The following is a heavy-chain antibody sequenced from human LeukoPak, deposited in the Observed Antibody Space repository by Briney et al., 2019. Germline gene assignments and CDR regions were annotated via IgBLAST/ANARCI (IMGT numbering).Heavy chain of an antibody. D-gene: IGHD5-12*01. CDR1: GFTFSSYS. Sequence: GGSLRLSCAASGFTFSSYSMNWVRQAPGKGLEWVSSISSSGSTIYYADSVKGRFTISRDNAKNSLYLQMNSLRAEDTAVYYCARSSSGYVYYWGQGTLVTVSS. J-gene: IGHJ4*02. CDR2: ISSSGSTI. CDR3: ARSSSGYVYY. V-gene: IGHV3-21*04.